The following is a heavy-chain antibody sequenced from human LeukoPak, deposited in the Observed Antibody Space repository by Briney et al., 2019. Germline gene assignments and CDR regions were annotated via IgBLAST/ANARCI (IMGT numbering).Heavy chain of an antibody. Sequence: PSETLSLTCTVSGGSISSGDYYWSWIRQPPGKGLEWIGYIYYSGSTYYNPSLKSRVTISVDTSKNQFSLKLSSVTAADTAVYYCARGFPYNWNYRRHYNWFDPWGQGTLVTVSS. J-gene: IGHJ5*02. CDR3: ARGFPYNWNYRRHYNWFDP. CDR1: GGSISSGDYY. CDR2: IYYSGST. V-gene: IGHV4-30-4*01. D-gene: IGHD1-7*01.